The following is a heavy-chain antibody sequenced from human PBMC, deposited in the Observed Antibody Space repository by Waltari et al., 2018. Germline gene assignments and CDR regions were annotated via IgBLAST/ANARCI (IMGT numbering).Heavy chain of an antibody. CDR2: IYPGESDT. CDR1: GYSFTSYW. D-gene: IGHD2-15*01. Sequence: EVQLVQSGAEVKKPGESLKISCKGSGYSFTSYWIGWVRQMPGKGLEWMGLIYPGESDTRYSPSFQGQVTISADKAISTAYLQWSSLKASDTAMYYCARLPPQPRDIVVVVAARSYGMDVWGQGTTVTVSS. V-gene: IGHV5-51*01. CDR3: ARLPPQPRDIVVVVAARSYGMDV. J-gene: IGHJ6*02.